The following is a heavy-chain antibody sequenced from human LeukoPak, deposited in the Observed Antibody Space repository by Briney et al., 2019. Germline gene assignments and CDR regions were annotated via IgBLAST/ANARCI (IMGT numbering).Heavy chain of an antibody. V-gene: IGHV4-38-2*02. CDR3: ARDVWVGATSPFDY. D-gene: IGHD1-26*01. CDR2: IYHSGST. CDR1: GGSISSGYY. J-gene: IGHJ4*02. Sequence: SETLSLTCTVSGGSISSGYYWGWIRQPPGKGLEWIGSIYHSGSTYYNPSLKSRVTISVDTSKNQFSLKLSSVTAADTAVYYCARDVWVGATSPFDYWGQGTLVTVSS.